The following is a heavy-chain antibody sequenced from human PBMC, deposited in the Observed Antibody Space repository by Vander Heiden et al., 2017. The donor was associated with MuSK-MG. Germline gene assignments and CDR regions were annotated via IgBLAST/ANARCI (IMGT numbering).Heavy chain of an antibody. V-gene: IGHV4-34*01. CDR1: GWSFSGYY. CDR3: SLKNDY. J-gene: IGHJ4*02. CDR2: INHSGST. Sequence: QVQLQQWGAGLLTPSETLSLTCAVDGWSFSGYYWSWIRQLPGKGLEWIGEINHSGSTNYNPSLKSRVTISVDTSKNQFSLKLSSVTAADTAVYYCSLKNDYWGQGTLVTVSS.